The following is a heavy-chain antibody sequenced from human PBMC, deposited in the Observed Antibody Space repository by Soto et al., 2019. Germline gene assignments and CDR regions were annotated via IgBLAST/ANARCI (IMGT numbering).Heavy chain of an antibody. V-gene: IGHV1-3*01. Sequence: GASVKVSCKASGYTFTSYAMLWVRQAPGQRLEWMGWINAGNGNTKYSQKFRGRVTMTRDTSTSTVYMELSSLRSEDTAVYYCARVYCSGGSCYSIDYWGQGTLVTVSS. CDR3: ARVYCSGGSCYSIDY. CDR1: GYTFTSYA. CDR2: INAGNGNT. J-gene: IGHJ4*02. D-gene: IGHD2-15*01.